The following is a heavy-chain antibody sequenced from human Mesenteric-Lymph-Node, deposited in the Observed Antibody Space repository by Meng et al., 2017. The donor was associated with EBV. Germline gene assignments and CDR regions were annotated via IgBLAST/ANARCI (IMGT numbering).Heavy chain of an antibody. D-gene: IGHD1-26*01. CDR2: IYHGGST. J-gene: IGHJ2*01. Sequence: VPGPVRPSGPLSLTCFVSCGSISSSNWWSWVRQSPGKGLEWIGEIYHGGSTNYNPSLKSRVTMSVDKSQNQFSLKLTSVTAADRAIYYCARGEIVRGEWYFDLWGRGTLVTVSS. V-gene: IGHV4-4*02. CDR3: ARGEIVRGEWYFDL. CDR1: CGSISSSNW.